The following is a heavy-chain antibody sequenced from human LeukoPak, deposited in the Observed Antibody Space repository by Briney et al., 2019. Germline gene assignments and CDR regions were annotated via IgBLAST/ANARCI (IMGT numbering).Heavy chain of an antibody. V-gene: IGHV1-2*02. CDR2: INPNSGGT. J-gene: IGHJ4*02. Sequence: GASVKVSCKASGYTFTGYYMHWVRQASGQGLEWMGWINPNSGGTNYAQKFQGRVTMTRDTSISAAYMELNRLRSDDTAVYYCARGRNYGAGPFDYWGQGTLVTVSS. D-gene: IGHD1-7*01. CDR1: GYTFTGYY. CDR3: ARGRNYGAGPFDY.